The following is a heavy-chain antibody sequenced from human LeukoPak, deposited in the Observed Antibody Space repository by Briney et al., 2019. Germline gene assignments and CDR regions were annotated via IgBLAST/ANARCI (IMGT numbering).Heavy chain of an antibody. D-gene: IGHD6-19*01. CDR2: IYPGDSDT. J-gene: IGHJ4*02. Sequence: GESPKISCKGSGYSFTSYWIGWVRQMPGKGLEWMGIIYPGDSDTRYSPSFQGQVTISADKSISTAYLQWSSLKASDTAMYYCARPRGDSSGWYYYFDYWGQGTLVTVSS. CDR1: GYSFTSYW. CDR3: ARPRGDSSGWYYYFDY. V-gene: IGHV5-51*01.